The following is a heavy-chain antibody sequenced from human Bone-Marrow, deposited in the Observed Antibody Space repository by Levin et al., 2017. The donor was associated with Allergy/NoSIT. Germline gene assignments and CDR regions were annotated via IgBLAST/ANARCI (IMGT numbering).Heavy chain of an antibody. CDR3: ARDPVVVAPFDF. Sequence: QLGESLKISCAASGFTFSSYEMNWVRQAPGKGLEWISYISSSGSNIYYAASVKGRFTISRDNAKNSLYLQMNSLRAEDTAVYYCARDPVVVAPFDFWGQGTLVTVSS. V-gene: IGHV3-48*03. D-gene: IGHD2-15*01. J-gene: IGHJ4*02. CDR2: ISSSGSNI. CDR1: GFTFSSYE.